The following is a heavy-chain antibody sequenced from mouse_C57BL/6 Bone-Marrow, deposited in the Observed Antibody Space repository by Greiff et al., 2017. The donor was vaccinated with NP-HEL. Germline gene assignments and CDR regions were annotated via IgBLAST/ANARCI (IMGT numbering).Heavy chain of an antibody. CDR2: LCGGGST. Sequence: QVQLKESGPGLLEASQSLSITCTVSGFSLNSYGVDWVRQHTGKGGEGLGGLCGGGSTNYNSALMSRLSISKDNSKSQVFLKMNSLQTDDTAMYYCAKHGDYYGSSYYAMDYWGQGTSVTVSS. J-gene: IGHJ4*01. V-gene: IGHV2-9*01. D-gene: IGHD1-1*01. CDR1: GFSLNSYG. CDR3: AKHGDYYGSSYYAMDY.